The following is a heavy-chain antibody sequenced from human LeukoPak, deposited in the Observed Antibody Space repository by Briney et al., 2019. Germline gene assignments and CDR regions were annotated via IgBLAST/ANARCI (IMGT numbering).Heavy chain of an antibody. J-gene: IGHJ4*02. CDR1: GFTFTSFS. V-gene: IGHV3-21*01. CDR3: ARGLLWFGELLEVNFDY. CDR2: ISDSSTDV. Sequence: GGSLRLSCAASGFTFTSFSMNWVRQAPGKGLEWVSSISDSSTDVYYADSVKGRFTISRDNSKNTLYLQMNSLRAEDTAVYYCARGLLWFGELLEVNFDYWGQGTLVTVSS. D-gene: IGHD3-10*01.